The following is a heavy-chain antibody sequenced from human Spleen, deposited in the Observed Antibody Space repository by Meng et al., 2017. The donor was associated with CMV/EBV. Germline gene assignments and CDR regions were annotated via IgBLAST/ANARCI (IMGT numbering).Heavy chain of an antibody. V-gene: IGHV4-34*01. Sequence: SETLSLTCAVYGGPFSDYYWSWIRQPPGKGLEWIGEINHSGSTNYNPSLKSRVTISVDTSKNQFSLKLSSVTAADTAVYYCARGPGVVVPAAIRHFDYWGQGTLVTVSS. D-gene: IGHD2-2*02. CDR2: INHSGST. CDR3: ARGPGVVVPAAIRHFDY. CDR1: GGPFSDYY. J-gene: IGHJ4*02.